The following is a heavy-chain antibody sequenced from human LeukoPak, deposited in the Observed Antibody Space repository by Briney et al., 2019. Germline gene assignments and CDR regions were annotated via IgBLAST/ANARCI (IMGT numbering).Heavy chain of an antibody. J-gene: IGHJ5*02. Sequence: GGSLRLSCAASGFTFSSYWMSWVRQAPGKGLEWVANIKQDGSEKYYVDSVKGRFTISRDNAKNSLYLQMDSLGAEDTAIYYCAREFNSFLADCSGGQCLFMTWGQGILVTVSS. D-gene: IGHD2-15*01. CDR3: AREFNSFLADCSGGQCLFMT. V-gene: IGHV3-7*01. CDR1: GFTFSSYW. CDR2: IKQDGSEK.